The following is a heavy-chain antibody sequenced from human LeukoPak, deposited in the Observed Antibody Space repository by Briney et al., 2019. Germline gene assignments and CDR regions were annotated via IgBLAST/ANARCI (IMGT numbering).Heavy chain of an antibody. Sequence: GGSLRLPCAASGFTFSSYSMNWVRQAAGKGLEWVSSISSSSSYIYYADSVKGRFTISRDNAKNSLYLQMNSLRAEDTAVYYCARVLIAAASDYWGQGTLVTVSS. D-gene: IGHD6-13*01. CDR3: ARVLIAAASDY. J-gene: IGHJ4*02. V-gene: IGHV3-21*01. CDR2: ISSSSSYI. CDR1: GFTFSSYS.